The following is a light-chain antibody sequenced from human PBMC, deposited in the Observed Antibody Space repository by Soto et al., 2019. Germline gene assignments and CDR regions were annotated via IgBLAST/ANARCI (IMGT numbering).Light chain of an antibody. CDR2: EVS. J-gene: IGLJ2*01. Sequence: QSVLTQPGSVSGSPGQSITISCTGASSDVGGYKFVSWYQHHPGKAPKLMISEVSNRPSGVPNRFSGSKSGNTASLTISGLQTEDEADYYCSSYTSRITLVFGGGTKLTVL. CDR3: SSYTSRITLV. CDR1: SSDVGGYKF. V-gene: IGLV2-14*01.